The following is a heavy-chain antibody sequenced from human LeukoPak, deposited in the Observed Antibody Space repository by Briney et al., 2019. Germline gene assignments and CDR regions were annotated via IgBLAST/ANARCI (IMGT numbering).Heavy chain of an antibody. CDR1: GFTFSNYA. J-gene: IGHJ4*02. V-gene: IGHV3-23*01. D-gene: IGHD3-9*01. Sequence: GGSLRLSCAASGFTFSNYAMSWVRQAPGKGLEWGSAITGSGGNTYYADSVKGRFTISRDNSKNTMSLQMYSLRAEDTAAYYCVKWGEYDVLTGYYVLDYWGQGTLVTVSS. CDR3: VKWGEYDVLTGYYVLDY. CDR2: ITGSGGNT.